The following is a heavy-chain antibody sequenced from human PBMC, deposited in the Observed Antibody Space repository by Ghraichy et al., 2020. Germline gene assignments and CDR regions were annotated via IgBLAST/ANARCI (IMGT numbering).Heavy chain of an antibody. CDR2: IYYSGST. CDR1: GGSISSYY. D-gene: IGHD3-10*01. J-gene: IGHJ4*02. V-gene: IGHV4-59*01. Sequence: SETLSLTCTVSGGSISSYYWSWIRQPPGKGLEWIGYIYYSGSTNYNPSLKSRVTISVDTSKNQFSLKLSSVTAADTAVYYCARVVVRGAHSAPYFDYWGQGTLVTVSS. CDR3: ARVVVRGAHSAPYFDY.